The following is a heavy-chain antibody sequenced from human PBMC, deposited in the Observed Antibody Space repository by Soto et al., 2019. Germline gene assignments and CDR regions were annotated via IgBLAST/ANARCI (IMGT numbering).Heavy chain of an antibody. CDR3: AREDVSGYCTH. CDR1: GFSVSSKY. V-gene: IGHV3-53*01. D-gene: IGHD3-22*01. Sequence: GALRLSCATSGFSVSSKYRRWVLQAPGKGLEWVSVIYTSCAYYADSVKGRFTLSRDISKNTLYLQMNGLRVEDTAIYYCAREDVSGYCTHWGQGTLVPVSS. CDR2: IYTSCA. J-gene: IGHJ4*02.